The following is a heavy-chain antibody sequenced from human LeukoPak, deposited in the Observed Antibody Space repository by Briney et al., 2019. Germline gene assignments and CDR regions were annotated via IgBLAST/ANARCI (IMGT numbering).Heavy chain of an antibody. V-gene: IGHV3-66*01. D-gene: IGHD3-22*01. J-gene: IGHJ4*02. CDR2: IYSGGST. CDR1: GFIVSSNY. Sequence: GGSLRLSCAASGFIVSSNYMIWVRQAPGKGLEWVSAIYSGGSTYYADSVKGRFIISRDNSKNTLYLQMNSLRVEDTAVYYCARAHYYDSSGPGDYWGQGTLVTVSS. CDR3: ARAHYYDSSGPGDY.